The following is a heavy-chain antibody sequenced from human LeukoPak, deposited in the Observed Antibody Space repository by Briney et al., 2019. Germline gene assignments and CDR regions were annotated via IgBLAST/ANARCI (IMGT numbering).Heavy chain of an antibody. CDR2: IGNAGSGT. V-gene: IGHV3-23*01. CDR1: GFTFDNYP. J-gene: IGHJ4*02. D-gene: IGHD1-1*01. Sequence: GGSLRLSCYSSGFTFDNYPMSWVRQAPGKGLEWVSAIGNAGSGTKYAVSVKGRFTISRDNSRNTLYLQMKSLRVEDTAIYYCGRDWKLDYWGQGSLVTVSS. CDR3: GRDWKLDY.